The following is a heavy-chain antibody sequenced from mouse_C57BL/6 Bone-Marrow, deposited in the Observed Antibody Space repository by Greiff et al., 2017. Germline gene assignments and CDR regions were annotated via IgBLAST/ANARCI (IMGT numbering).Heavy chain of an antibody. CDR3: ARRRYYGAAWFAY. CDR1: GYTFTSSG. D-gene: IGHD1-1*01. V-gene: IGHV1-81*01. Sequence: QVQLQQSGAELARPGASVKLSCKASGYTFTSSGISWVKQRTGQGLEWIGEIYPRSGNPYYNEKFKGKATLTADKSSSTAYMELRSLTSEDSAVYFCARRRYYGAAWFAYWGQGTLVTVSA. J-gene: IGHJ3*01. CDR2: IYPRSGNP.